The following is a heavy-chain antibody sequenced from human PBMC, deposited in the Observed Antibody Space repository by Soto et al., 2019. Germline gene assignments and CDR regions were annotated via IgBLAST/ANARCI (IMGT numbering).Heavy chain of an antibody. D-gene: IGHD2-15*01. Sequence: EVQLLESGGGLVQPGGSLRLSCAASGFSFSSYPMSWVRQAPGKGLEWVSAISGSGGSTYYADSVKGRLTISRDNSKNTLYQQMNSLRAEDTAVYYCAKKDCGGGSCYTRGGFDIWGQGTMVTVSS. CDR3: AKKDCGGGSCYTRGGFDI. V-gene: IGHV3-23*01. J-gene: IGHJ3*02. CDR2: ISGSGGST. CDR1: GFSFSSYP.